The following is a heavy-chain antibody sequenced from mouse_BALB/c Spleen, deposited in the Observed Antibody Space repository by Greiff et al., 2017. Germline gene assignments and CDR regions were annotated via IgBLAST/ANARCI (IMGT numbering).Heavy chain of an antibody. J-gene: IGHJ4*01. D-gene: IGHD2-1*01. CDR3: ARGGNYDYYAMDY. CDR2: ISSGGSYT. Sequence: EVQLVESGGDLVKPGGSLKLSCAASGFTFSSYGMSWVRQTPDKRLEWVATISSGGSYTYYPDSVKGRFTISRDNAKNTLYLQMSSLKSEDTAMYDCARGGNYDYYAMDYWGQGTSVTVSS. V-gene: IGHV5-6*01. CDR1: GFTFSSYG.